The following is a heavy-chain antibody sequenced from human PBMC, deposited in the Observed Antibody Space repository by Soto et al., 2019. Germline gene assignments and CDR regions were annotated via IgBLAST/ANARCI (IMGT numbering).Heavy chain of an antibody. D-gene: IGHD6-13*01. Sequence: LRLSCAASGFTLSSHGMHWFRQAPGKGLEWVAVISYDGSNKYYADSVKGRFTISRDNSKNTLYLQMNSLRAEDTAVYYCAKDGAEAGNWFDPWGQGTLVTVSS. J-gene: IGHJ5*02. V-gene: IGHV3-30*18. CDR1: GFTLSSHG. CDR2: ISYDGSNK. CDR3: AKDGAEAGNWFDP.